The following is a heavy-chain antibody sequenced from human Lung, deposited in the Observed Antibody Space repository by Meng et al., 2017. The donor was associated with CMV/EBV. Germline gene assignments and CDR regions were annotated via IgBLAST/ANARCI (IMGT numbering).Heavy chain of an antibody. D-gene: IGHD2-2*01. CDR2: IIPIFGTA. CDR3: ARSPEFYQLLPGPYYYYGMDV. Sequence: XVXVSXXASGGTFSSYAISWVRQAPGQGLEWMGGIIPIFGTANYAQKFQGRVTITTDESTSTAYMELSSLRSEDTAVYYCARSPEFYQLLPGPYYYYGMDVWGQGTXVTVSS. V-gene: IGHV1-69*05. CDR1: GGTFSSYA. J-gene: IGHJ6*02.